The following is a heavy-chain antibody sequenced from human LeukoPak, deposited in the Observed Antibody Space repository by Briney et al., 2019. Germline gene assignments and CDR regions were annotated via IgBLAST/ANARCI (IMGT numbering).Heavy chain of an antibody. J-gene: IGHJ6*02. Sequence: SETLSLTCTVSGASISNYYWSWIRQPPGKGLEWIGYVYDTGSTNYNASLKSRVTISVDTSKNQFSLKLSSVTAADTAVYYCARHEGFGNYNDYYYDIDVWCQGTTVTVSS. CDR2: VYDTGST. D-gene: IGHD4-11*01. CDR1: GASISNYY. CDR3: ARHEGFGNYNDYYYDIDV. V-gene: IGHV4-59*08.